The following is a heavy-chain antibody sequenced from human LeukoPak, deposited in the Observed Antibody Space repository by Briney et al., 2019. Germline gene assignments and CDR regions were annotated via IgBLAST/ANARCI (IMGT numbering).Heavy chain of an antibody. CDR3: ARVVGAAVDY. CDR2: IYYSGST. V-gene: IGHV4-31*03. Sequence: SQTLSLTCTVSGGSISSGGYYWSWIRQHPGRGREWIGYIYYSGSTYYNPSLKSRVTISVDTSKNQFSLKLSSVTAADTAVYYCARVVGAAVDYWGQGTLVTVSS. CDR1: GGSISSGGYY. J-gene: IGHJ4*02. D-gene: IGHD3-10*01.